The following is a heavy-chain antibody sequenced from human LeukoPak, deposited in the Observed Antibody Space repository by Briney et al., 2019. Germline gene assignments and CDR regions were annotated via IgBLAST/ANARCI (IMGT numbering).Heavy chain of an antibody. CDR3: AKVGIAVAGRVFDY. CDR2: IRSKADSYAT. D-gene: IGHD6-19*01. CDR1: GFTFSDSG. Sequence: GGSLRLSCAASGFTFSDSGMHWVRQASGKGLEWVGHIRSKADSYATVYAASVKGRFTITRDDSENTAYLQMNSQKSEDTAVYYCAKVGIAVAGRVFDYWGQGTLVTVSS. J-gene: IGHJ4*02. V-gene: IGHV3-73*01.